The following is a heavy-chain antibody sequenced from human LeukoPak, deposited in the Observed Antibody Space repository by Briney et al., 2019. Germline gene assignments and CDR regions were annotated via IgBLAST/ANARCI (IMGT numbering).Heavy chain of an antibody. CDR1: GDSVSRTDAG. J-gene: IGHJ3*01. CDR3: AKGKWGLTINNFDV. CDR2: IYYRSHWYG. D-gene: IGHD3-9*01. Sequence: SQTLSLTCAISGDSVSRTDAGWNWIRQSPSRGLEWLGRIYYRSHWYGDDVLSMKSRITINPDTAKNQFSLQLKSVTPEDTALYYCAKGKWGLTINNFDVWGQGTMVTVSS. V-gene: IGHV6-1*01.